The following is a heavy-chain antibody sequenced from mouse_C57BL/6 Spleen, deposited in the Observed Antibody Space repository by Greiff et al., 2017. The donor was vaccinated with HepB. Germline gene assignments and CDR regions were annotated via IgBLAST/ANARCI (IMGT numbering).Heavy chain of an antibody. V-gene: IGHV1-22*01. CDR2: INPNNGGT. D-gene: IGHD3-2*02. Sequence: VQLKESGPELVKPGASVKMSCKASGYTFTDYNMHWVKQSHGKSLEWIGYINPNNGGTSYNQKFKGKATLTVNKSSSTAYMELRSLTSEDSAVYYCARSLDSSGYVDWGQGTTLTVSS. CDR3: ARSLDSSGYVD. J-gene: IGHJ2*01. CDR1: GYTFTDYN.